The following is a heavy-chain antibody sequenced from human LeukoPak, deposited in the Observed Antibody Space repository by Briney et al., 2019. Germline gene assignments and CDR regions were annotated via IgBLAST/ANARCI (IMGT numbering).Heavy chain of an antibody. CDR1: GGTFSSYA. J-gene: IGHJ4*02. D-gene: IGHD2-15*01. Sequence: GSSVKVSCKASGGTFSSYAISWVRQAPGQGLEWMGRIIPIFGTANYAQKFQGRVTITTDESTSTAYMELSSRRSEDTAVYYCARGGLYCSGGSCYSESFDYWGQGTLVTVSS. CDR3: ARGGLYCSGGSCYSESFDY. CDR2: IIPIFGTA. V-gene: IGHV1-69*05.